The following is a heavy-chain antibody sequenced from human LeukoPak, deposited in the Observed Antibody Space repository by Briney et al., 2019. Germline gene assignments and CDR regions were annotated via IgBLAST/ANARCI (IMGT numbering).Heavy chain of an antibody. CDR2: IKQDGSEK. V-gene: IGHV3-7*02. D-gene: IGHD3-3*01. Sequence: GGSLRLSCAASGFTFSGYWMSWVRQAPGKGLEWMANIKQDGSEKYYVDSARGRFTISRDNAKNSLYLQMNSLRAEDTAVYYCATSRDYCFDFWGLGTQVTVSS. J-gene: IGHJ4*02. CDR3: ATSRDYCFDF. CDR1: GFTFSGYW.